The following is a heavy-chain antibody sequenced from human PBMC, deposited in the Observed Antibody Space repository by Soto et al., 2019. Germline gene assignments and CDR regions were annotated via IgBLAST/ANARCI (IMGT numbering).Heavy chain of an antibody. J-gene: IGHJ4*02. CDR1: GGSISNSY. CDR2: MCCGGTT. D-gene: IGHD3-22*01. V-gene: IGHV4-59*01. Sequence: PSETLSLTCTVSGGSISNSYWSWIRQPPGKGLEWIGYMCCGGTTNYNPSLKSRVTISVDTTKNQFPLKLTSVTAADTAVYYCARVADSSGYPLDYWGQGTLVTVSS. CDR3: ARVADSSGYPLDY.